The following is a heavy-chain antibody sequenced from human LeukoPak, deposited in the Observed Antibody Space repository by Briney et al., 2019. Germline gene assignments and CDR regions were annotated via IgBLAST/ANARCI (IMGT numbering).Heavy chain of an antibody. CDR3: ARVPGPNWFDP. CDR1: GGSINNYY. J-gene: IGHJ5*02. CDR2: IYQSGST. V-gene: IGHV4-38-2*02. Sequence: SETLSLTCTVSGGSINNYYWGWIRQPPGKGLEWIGSIYQSGSTYYNPSLKSRVTISVDTSKNQFSLKLSSVTAADTAVYFCARVPGPNWFDPWGQGTLVTVSS.